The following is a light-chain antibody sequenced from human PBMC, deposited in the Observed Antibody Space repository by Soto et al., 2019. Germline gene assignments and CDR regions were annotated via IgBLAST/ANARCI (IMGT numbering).Light chain of an antibody. CDR2: DAS. CDR3: QQYDSSPT. V-gene: IGKV3-11*01. J-gene: IGKJ1*01. Sequence: EIVLTDSPATLSLSPWEIATLSCRASQSVSSYLAWYQQKPGQAPRLLIYDASNRATGIPARFSGSGSGTDFTLTISSLEPEDFAFYYCQQYDSSPTFGQATKVDIK. CDR1: QSVSSY.